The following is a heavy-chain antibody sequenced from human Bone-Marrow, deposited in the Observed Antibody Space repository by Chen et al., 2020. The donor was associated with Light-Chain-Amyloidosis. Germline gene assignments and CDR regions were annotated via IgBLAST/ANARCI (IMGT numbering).Heavy chain of an antibody. CDR3: ARDFIYQKSDYYYHDAFDV. Sequence: QVQLQQWGAGLLKPSETLSLTCEVQGGSFSGYYWSWVRQSPGKGLEWIGEIHHSGSTSYNPSLKSRITISLDPSKNQVSLNLRSVTAADTALYFCARDFIYQKSDYYYHDAFDVWGQGTMVTVSS. D-gene: IGHD3-3*01. J-gene: IGHJ3*01. CDR2: IHHSGST. CDR1: GGSFSGYY. V-gene: IGHV4-34*01.